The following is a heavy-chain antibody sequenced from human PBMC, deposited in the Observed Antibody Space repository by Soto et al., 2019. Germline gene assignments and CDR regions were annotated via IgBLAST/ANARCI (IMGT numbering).Heavy chain of an antibody. Sequence: GASVKVSCKASGYTFTSYGISWVRQAPGQGLEWMGWNSPYNGNTNYAQKLQGRVTITTDKSTSTAYMELSSLRSEDTAVYYCARDPPYDSSGYYHWGQGTLVTVSS. CDR1: GYTFTSYG. J-gene: IGHJ5*02. V-gene: IGHV1-18*01. D-gene: IGHD3-22*01. CDR2: NSPYNGNT. CDR3: ARDPPYDSSGYYH.